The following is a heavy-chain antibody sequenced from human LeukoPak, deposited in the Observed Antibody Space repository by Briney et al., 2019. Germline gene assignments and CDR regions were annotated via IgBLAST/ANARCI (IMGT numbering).Heavy chain of an antibody. Sequence: SLRLSCAASGFTFDDYAMHWVRQAPGKGLEWVSGISWNSGSIGYADSVKGRFTISRDNAKNSLYLQMNSLRAEDMAFYYCAKDISYYYDSSGYLDSWGQGTLVTVSS. CDR2: ISWNSGSI. V-gene: IGHV3-9*03. J-gene: IGHJ4*02. D-gene: IGHD3-22*01. CDR1: GFTFDDYA. CDR3: AKDISYYYDSSGYLDS.